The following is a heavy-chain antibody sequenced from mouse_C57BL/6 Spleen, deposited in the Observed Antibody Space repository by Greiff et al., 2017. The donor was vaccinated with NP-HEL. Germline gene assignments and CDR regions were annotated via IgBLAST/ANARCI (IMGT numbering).Heavy chain of an antibody. D-gene: IGHD1-1*01. J-gene: IGHJ1*03. CDR2: IYPRSGNT. Sequence: QVQLQQSGAELARPGASVKLSCKASGYTFTSYGISWVKQRTGQGLEWIGEIYPRSGNTYYNEKFKGKATLTADKSSSTAYMELRSLTSEDSAVYFCASPPYYGSSYVDWYFDVWGTGTTVTVSS. V-gene: IGHV1-81*01. CDR3: ASPPYYGSSYVDWYFDV. CDR1: GYTFTSYG.